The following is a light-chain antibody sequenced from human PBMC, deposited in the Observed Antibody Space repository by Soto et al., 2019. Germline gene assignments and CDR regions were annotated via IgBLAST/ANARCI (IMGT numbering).Light chain of an antibody. CDR3: QQYGRSGT. Sequence: IVLTQAPATLSVSPGERATLSCRASQSVSSNLAWYQQKPGQAPRLLIYGASTRATGIPARFSGSGSGTEFTLTISRLEPEDFAVYYCQQYGRSGTFGQGPKVDI. V-gene: IGKV3-15*01. CDR2: GAS. J-gene: IGKJ1*01. CDR1: QSVSSN.